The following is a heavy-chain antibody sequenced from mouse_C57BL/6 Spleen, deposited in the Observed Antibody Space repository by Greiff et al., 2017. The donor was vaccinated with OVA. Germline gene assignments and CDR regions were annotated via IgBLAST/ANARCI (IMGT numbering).Heavy chain of an antibody. D-gene: IGHD2-4*01. J-gene: IGHJ2*01. CDR1: GFTFTDYY. CDR3: ARVYDYGGVDY. CDR2: IRNKANGYTT. V-gene: IGHV7-3*01. Sequence: EVQRVESGGGLVQPGGSLSLSCAASGFTFTDYYMSWVRQPPGKALEWLGFIRNKANGYTTEYSASVKGRFTISRDNSQSILYLQMNALRAEDSATYYCARVYDYGGVDYWGQGTTLTVSS.